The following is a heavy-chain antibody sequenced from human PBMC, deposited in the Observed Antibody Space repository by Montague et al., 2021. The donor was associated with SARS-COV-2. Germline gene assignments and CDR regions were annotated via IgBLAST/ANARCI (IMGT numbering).Heavy chain of an antibody. CDR3: AKGGRHPRDPFDI. CDR1: GFTSSSYA. Sequence: SLRLSCAASGFTSSSYAMTWVRHTPGKGLEWVSSISGDDDVTYHADSVRGRFTISRDNSKNTLYMEMNDLRVEDTAPYYCAKGGRHPRDPFDIWGQGTTVSASA. V-gene: IGHV3-23*01. J-gene: IGHJ3*02. D-gene: IGHD1-26*01. CDR2: ISGDDDVT.